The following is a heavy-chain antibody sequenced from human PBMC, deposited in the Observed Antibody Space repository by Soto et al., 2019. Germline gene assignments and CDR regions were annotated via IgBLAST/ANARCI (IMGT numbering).Heavy chain of an antibody. CDR3: ARMSYFYDKWYFDL. V-gene: IGHV4-30-4*01. Sequence: QLQESGPGLVKPSQTLSLTCTVSGASINNNDYYWSWIRQTPGKGLEWIGYVYYSGTTDYIPSLKSRLSMSIDKSQNQFTLKLNSVTAADTATYYCARMSYFYDKWYFDLWGQGTLVTVSS. J-gene: IGHJ2*01. CDR2: VYYSGTT. D-gene: IGHD3-22*01. CDR1: GASINNNDYY.